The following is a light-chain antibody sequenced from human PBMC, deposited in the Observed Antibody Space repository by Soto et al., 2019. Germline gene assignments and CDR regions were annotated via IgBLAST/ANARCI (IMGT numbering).Light chain of an antibody. V-gene: IGKV1-5*01. J-gene: IGKJ1*01. Sequence: DIQITQSPSTLSASIGDRVTITCRASQSIGTWLAWYQQKPGKAPELMISDASSLEDGVPSRFSGSGSGTDFTLTINSLQDDDFATYYCQQYNSYSWTFGQGTKVDIK. CDR3: QQYNSYSWT. CDR1: QSIGTW. CDR2: DAS.